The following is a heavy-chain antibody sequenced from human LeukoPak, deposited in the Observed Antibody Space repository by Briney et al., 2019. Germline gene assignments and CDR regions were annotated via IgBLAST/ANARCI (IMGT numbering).Heavy chain of an antibody. J-gene: IGHJ5*02. V-gene: IGHV4-38-2*02. CDR2: IYHSGST. CDR3: ARSVADKTGWLRRHYRGGPINWFDP. Sequence: PSETLSLTCTVSGYSISSGYYWGWIRQPPGKGLEWIGSIYHSGSTYYNPSLKSRVTILVDTSKNQFSLKLSSVTAADTAVYYCARSVADKTGWLRRHYRGGPINWFDPWGQGTLVTVSS. D-gene: IGHD5-12*01. CDR1: GYSISSGYY.